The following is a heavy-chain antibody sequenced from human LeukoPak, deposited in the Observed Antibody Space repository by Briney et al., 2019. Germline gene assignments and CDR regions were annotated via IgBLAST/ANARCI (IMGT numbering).Heavy chain of an antibody. CDR2: ISSSGSTI. D-gene: IGHD5-12*01. CDR3: ARVGIVATIYHYYYYGMDV. V-gene: IGHV3-11*01. CDR1: GFTFSDYY. J-gene: IGHJ6*02. Sequence: GGSLRLSCAASGFTFSDYYMSWIRQAPGKGLEWVSYISSSGSTIYYADSVKGRFTISRDNAKNSLYLQMNSLRAEDTAVYYCARVGIVATIYHYYYYGMDVWGQGTTVTVPS.